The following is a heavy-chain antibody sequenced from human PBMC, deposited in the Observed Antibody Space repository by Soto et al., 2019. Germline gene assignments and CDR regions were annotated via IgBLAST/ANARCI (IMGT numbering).Heavy chain of an antibody. D-gene: IGHD4-17*01. Sequence: EVQLLESGGGLVQPGGSLRLSCAASGFTFSIYAMNGVRQAPGKGLEWVSVISGSGGSTYYADSVKGRFTISRDNSKNTLYLQMNSLRAEDTAVYYCARRTVGWYFDLWGRGTLVTVSS. CDR3: ARRTVGWYFDL. CDR2: ISGSGGST. CDR1: GFTFSIYA. V-gene: IGHV3-23*01. J-gene: IGHJ2*01.